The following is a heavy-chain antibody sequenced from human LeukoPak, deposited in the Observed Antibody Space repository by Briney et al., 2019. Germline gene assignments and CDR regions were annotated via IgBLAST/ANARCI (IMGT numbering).Heavy chain of an antibody. CDR3: ARSPLPYYFDY. Sequence: TLSLTCTVSGGSISSYYWSWIRQPPGKGLEWIGYIYYSGSTNYNPSLKSRVTISVDTSKNQFSLKLSSVTAADTAVYYCARSPLPYYFDYWGQGTLVTVSS. CDR2: IYYSGST. V-gene: IGHV4-59*08. D-gene: IGHD2-15*01. CDR1: GGSISSYY. J-gene: IGHJ4*02.